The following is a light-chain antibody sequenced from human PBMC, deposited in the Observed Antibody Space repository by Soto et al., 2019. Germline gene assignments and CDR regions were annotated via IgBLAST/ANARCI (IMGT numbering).Light chain of an antibody. V-gene: IGKV3-15*01. CDR3: QQYNNWPRGT. CDR2: GAS. Sequence: EIVMTQSPATLSVSPGERATLSCRASQSVSSNLAWYQQKPGQAPRLLIYGASTRATGIPARFSGSGSGTEFTLTISSLQSEDFAVYYCQQYNNWPRGTCGQGTKQEIK. J-gene: IGKJ2*02. CDR1: QSVSSN.